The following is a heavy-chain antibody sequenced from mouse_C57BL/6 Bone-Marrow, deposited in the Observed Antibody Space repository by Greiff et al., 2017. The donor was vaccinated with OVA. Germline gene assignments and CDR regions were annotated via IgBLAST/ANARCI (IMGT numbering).Heavy chain of an antibody. Sequence: VHLVESGPGLVAPSQSLSITCTVSGFSLTSYGVHWVRQPPGKGLEWLVVIWSDGSTTYNSALKSRLSISKDNSKSQVFLKMNSLQTDDTAMYYCARHRGGTTVRKLGYFDVWGTGTTVTVSS. CDR1: GFSLTSYG. V-gene: IGHV2-6-1*01. CDR3: ARHRGGTTVRKLGYFDV. D-gene: IGHD1-1*01. J-gene: IGHJ1*03. CDR2: IWSDGST.